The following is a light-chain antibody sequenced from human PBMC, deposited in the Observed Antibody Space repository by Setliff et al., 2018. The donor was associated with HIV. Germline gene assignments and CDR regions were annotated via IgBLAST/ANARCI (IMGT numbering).Light chain of an antibody. Sequence: QSVLTQPPSVSAAPGQKVTISCSGSSSNIGNNYVSWYQQVPGTAPKLLIYDNNKRPSGIPDRFSGAKSGTSASLAITGLQAEDEADYYCQSYDTSLSGYVVGTGTKVTVL. CDR2: DNN. V-gene: IGLV1-51*01. CDR3: QSYDTSLSGYV. CDR1: SSNIGNNY. J-gene: IGLJ1*01.